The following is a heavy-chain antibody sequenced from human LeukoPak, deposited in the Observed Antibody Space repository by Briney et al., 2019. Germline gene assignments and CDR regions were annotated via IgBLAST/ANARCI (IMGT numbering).Heavy chain of an antibody. D-gene: IGHD6-19*01. J-gene: IGHJ4*02. V-gene: IGHV3-30*02. CDR1: GFTFSSYG. Sequence: GGSLRLSCAASGFTFSSYGMHWVRQAPGKGLEWVAFIRYDGSNKYYADSVKGRFTISRDNSKNTLYLQMNSLRAEDTAVYYCAKDRGYNSGWYYFDYWGQGTLVTVSS. CDR3: AKDRGYNSGWYYFDY. CDR2: IRYDGSNK.